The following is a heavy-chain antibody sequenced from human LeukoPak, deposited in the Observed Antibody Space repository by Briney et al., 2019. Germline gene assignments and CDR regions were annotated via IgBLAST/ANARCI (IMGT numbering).Heavy chain of an antibody. D-gene: IGHD3-10*01. V-gene: IGHV5-51*01. J-gene: IGHJ4*02. CDR3: ARSLWFGELYFDY. CDR1: GYSFTDYW. CDR2: IYPGESDI. Sequence: GESLKISCKGSGYSFTDYWIGWVRQMPGKGLEWVGLIYPGESDIRYSPSFQGQVTISADKSISTAYLQWSSLKASDTAMYYCARSLWFGELYFDYWGQGTLVTVSS.